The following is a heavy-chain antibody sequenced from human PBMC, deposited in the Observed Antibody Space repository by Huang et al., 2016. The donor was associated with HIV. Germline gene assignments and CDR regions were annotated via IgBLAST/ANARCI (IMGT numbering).Heavy chain of an antibody. Sequence: VQLVESGGGVVQPGRSLRLACAASGFSFSTYGLHWVRQATGKGVEGVAVISYDGSNKYYAHDVKGRFTISRDTSENKVYLQMNSLRHEDTAVYYCAKDGADEEWDIDYWGQGTLVTVSS. CDR1: GFSFSTYG. V-gene: IGHV3-30*18. D-gene: IGHD1-26*01. CDR2: ISYDGSNK. CDR3: AKDGADEEWDIDY. J-gene: IGHJ4*02.